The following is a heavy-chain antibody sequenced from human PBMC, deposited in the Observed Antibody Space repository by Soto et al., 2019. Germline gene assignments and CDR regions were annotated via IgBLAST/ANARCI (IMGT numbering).Heavy chain of an antibody. V-gene: IGHV4-39*01. Sequence: SETLSLTCTVSGGSISSSSYYWGWIRQPPGKGLEWIGSIYYSGSTYYSPSLKSRVTISVDTSKNQFSLKLSSVTAADTAVYYCASRSNDYGGAFDYWGQGTLVTVSS. CDR2: IYYSGST. CDR3: ASRSNDYGGAFDY. CDR1: GGSISSSSYY. D-gene: IGHD4-17*01. J-gene: IGHJ4*02.